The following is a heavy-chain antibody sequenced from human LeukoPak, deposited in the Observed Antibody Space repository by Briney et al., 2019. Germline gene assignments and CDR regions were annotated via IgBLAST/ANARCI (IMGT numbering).Heavy chain of an antibody. Sequence: SETLSLTCTVSGGSISSDYWSWIRQPTGKGLEWIGRIYTSGSTNYNPSLKSRVTMSVDTSKNQFSLKLSSVTAADTVFFYRPKTAYDILTGYLQYFDYWGQGTLVTVSS. CDR1: GGSISSDY. V-gene: IGHV4-4*07. CDR3: PKTAYDILTGYLQYFDY. D-gene: IGHD3-9*01. CDR2: IYTSGST. J-gene: IGHJ4*02.